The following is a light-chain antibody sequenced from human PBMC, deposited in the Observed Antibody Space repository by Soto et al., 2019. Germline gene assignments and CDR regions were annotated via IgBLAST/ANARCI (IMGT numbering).Light chain of an antibody. J-gene: IGKJ5*01. CDR3: KHYISWAAIA. V-gene: IGKV3-15*01. Sequence: EIVMTQSPATLSVSPGERATLSCRASQSVGANLAWYQQRPGQAPRLLIFDASTRATGIPARFSGSGSGKEFILSISRLQSEDCAIYYCKHYISWAAIAFGQGTRLEIK. CDR2: DAS. CDR1: QSVGAN.